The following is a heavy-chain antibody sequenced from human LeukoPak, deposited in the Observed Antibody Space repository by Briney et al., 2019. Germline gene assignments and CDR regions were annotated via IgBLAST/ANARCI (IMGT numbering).Heavy chain of an antibody. CDR1: GYTFSSYD. CDR3: ARVNSPDDGYYYIYGMDV. Sequence: GASLRVSCKASGYTFSSYDINRVRQAAGQRLERMGWINPNSGNTSYAQKFQDRVTMTKNTSISTAYMELSSLRSEDTAVYYCARVNSPDDGYYYIYGMDVWGPGTTVTVSS. J-gene: IGHJ6*02. CDR2: INPNSGNT. D-gene: IGHD2-21*01. V-gene: IGHV1-8*01.